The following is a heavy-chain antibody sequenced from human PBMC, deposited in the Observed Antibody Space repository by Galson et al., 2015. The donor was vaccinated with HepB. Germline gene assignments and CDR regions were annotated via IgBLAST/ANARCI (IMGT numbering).Heavy chain of an antibody. CDR3: ARGRGRYYYDSSGYGGSAFDI. CDR2: INHSGST. J-gene: IGHJ3*02. Sequence: SWIRQPPGKGLEWIGEINHSGSTNYNPSLKSRVTISVDTSKNQFSLKLSSVTAADTAVYYCARGRGRYYYDSSGYGGSAFDIWGQGTMVTVSS. D-gene: IGHD3-22*01. V-gene: IGHV4-34*01.